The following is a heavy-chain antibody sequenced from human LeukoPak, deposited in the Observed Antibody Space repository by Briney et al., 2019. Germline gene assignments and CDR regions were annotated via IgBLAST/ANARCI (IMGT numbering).Heavy chain of an antibody. CDR2: VNPNNGAT. CDR3: PGGLRDV. D-gene: IGHD6-25*01. V-gene: IGHV1-2*02. CDR1: GYIFRDYY. Sequence: ASVKVSCKASGYIFRDYYINWVRQAPGQGLEWMGWVNPNNGATKYAQKFEGRVTMTSDTSISTAYMELERLKSDDTAVYYCPGGLRDVWGQGTTVTVSS. J-gene: IGHJ6*02.